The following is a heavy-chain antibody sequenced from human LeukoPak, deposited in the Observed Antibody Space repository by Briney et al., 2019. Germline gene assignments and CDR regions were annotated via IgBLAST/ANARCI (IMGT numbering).Heavy chain of an antibody. D-gene: IGHD3-10*01. Sequence: GGSLRLSCAASGFTFSSYGMHWVRQAPGKGLEWVAVISYDGSNKYYADSVKGRFTISRDNSKNTLYLQMNSLRAEDTAVYYCAKDDGSGSYPNYFDYWGRGTLVTVSS. CDR3: AKDDGSGSYPNYFDY. CDR1: GFTFSSYG. V-gene: IGHV3-30*18. CDR2: ISYDGSNK. J-gene: IGHJ4*02.